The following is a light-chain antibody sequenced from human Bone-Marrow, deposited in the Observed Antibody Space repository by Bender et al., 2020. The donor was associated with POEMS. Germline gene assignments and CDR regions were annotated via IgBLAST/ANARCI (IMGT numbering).Light chain of an antibody. CDR3: AAWDDSLSAWV. CDR1: SSDVGAYDF. V-gene: IGLV2-11*01. Sequence: QSALTQPRSVSGSPGQSVTISCTGSSSDVGAYDFVSWYQQHPGTGPKLLIYDVIKRPSGVPDRFSGSKSATSASLAISGLRSEDEADYYCAAWDDSLSAWVFGGGTRLTVL. CDR2: DVI. J-gene: IGLJ3*02.